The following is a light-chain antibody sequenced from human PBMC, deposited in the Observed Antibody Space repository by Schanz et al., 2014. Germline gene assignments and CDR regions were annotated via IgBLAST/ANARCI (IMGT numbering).Light chain of an antibody. CDR1: QSVSSNY. J-gene: IGKJ2*02. Sequence: EIVLTQSPGTLSLSPGERATLSCRASQSVSSNYLAWYQHKPGQAPRLLIYGASSRATGISDRFSGSGSGTGFTLTISRLEPEDFAVYYCQQYGNSPPACTFGQGTKLEIK. CDR2: GAS. V-gene: IGKV3-20*01. CDR3: QQYGNSPPACT.